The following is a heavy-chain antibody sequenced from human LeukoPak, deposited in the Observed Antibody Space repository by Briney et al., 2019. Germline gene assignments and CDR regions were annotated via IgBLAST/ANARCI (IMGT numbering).Heavy chain of an antibody. Sequence: GGSLRLSCAASGFTFSSYEMNWVRQAPGRGLEWVANIHEDGSDKYYVDSVKGRFTISRDNAKNSLYLQMNSLRAGDTALYYCARERTYYYDSNPDYFDYWGQGTLVTVS. D-gene: IGHD3-22*01. J-gene: IGHJ4*02. CDR1: GFTFSSYE. CDR3: ARERTYYYDSNPDYFDY. CDR2: IHEDGSDK. V-gene: IGHV3-7*05.